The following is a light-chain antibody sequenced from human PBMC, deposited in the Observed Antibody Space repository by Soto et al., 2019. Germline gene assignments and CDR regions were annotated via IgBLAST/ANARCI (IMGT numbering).Light chain of an antibody. Sequence: SYELTQPPSVSVSPGQTARITCSGDVLPKQYAYWYQQKPGQAPVLVIYKDSERPSGIPERFSGSSSGTTVTLTISGGQAEDEADYCCQSADSSGTYVVFGGGSKLTV. J-gene: IGLJ2*01. CDR2: KDS. V-gene: IGLV3-25*03. CDR1: VLPKQY. CDR3: QSADSSGTYVV.